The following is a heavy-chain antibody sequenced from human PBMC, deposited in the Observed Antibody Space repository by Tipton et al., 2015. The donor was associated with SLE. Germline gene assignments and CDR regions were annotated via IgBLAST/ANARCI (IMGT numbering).Heavy chain of an antibody. D-gene: IGHD3-22*01. J-gene: IGHJ2*01. V-gene: IGHV4-38-2*01. CDR3: ARGCYYYHSGGDFDL. Sequence: TLSLTCAVSGYSITSGYYWGWVRQSPGEGLEWIGSIYYGRSTYYSPSLKSRVTISVDKSKNQFSLKLSSVTAADTAVYYCARGCYYYHSGGDFDLWGRGTLVTVSS. CDR1: GYSITSGYY. CDR2: IYYGRST.